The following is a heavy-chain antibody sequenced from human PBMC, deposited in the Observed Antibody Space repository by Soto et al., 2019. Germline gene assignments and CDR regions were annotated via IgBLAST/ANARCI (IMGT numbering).Heavy chain of an antibody. CDR1: GFTFSSYG. CDR3: AKVLLWFGEHYYGMDV. J-gene: IGHJ6*02. V-gene: IGHV3-30*18. D-gene: IGHD3-10*01. CDR2: ISYDGSNK. Sequence: PGGSLRLSCAASGFTFSSYGMHWVRQAPGKGLEWVAVISYDGSNKYYADSVKGRFTISRDNSKNTLYLQMNSLRAEDTAVYYCAKVLLWFGEHYYGMDVWGQGTTVTVSS.